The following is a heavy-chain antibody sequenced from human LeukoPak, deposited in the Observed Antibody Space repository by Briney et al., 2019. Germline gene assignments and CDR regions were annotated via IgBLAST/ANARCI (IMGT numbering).Heavy chain of an antibody. CDR2: INHSGST. CDR1: GGSFSGYY. Sequence: PSETLSLTCAVYGGSFSGYYWSWIRQPPGKGLEWIGEINHSGSTNYNPSLKSRVTISVDTSKNQFSLKLSSVTAADTAVYYCARRLWVTTHWFDPWGQGTLVTVSS. D-gene: IGHD4-17*01. V-gene: IGHV4-34*01. J-gene: IGHJ5*02. CDR3: ARRLWVTTHWFDP.